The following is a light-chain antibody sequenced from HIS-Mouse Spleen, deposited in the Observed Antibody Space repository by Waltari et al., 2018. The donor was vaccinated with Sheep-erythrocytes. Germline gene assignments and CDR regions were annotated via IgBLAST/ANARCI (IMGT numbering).Light chain of an antibody. V-gene: IGLV2-11*01. J-gene: IGLJ1*01. CDR2: DFS. Sequence: QSALTQPRPVSGAPGQAVTISCTGTSRDIGGYNYVSWYQQHPSKAPKLLIYDFSKRPSGVPDRCPGSKSGTTASLTISELQAEDEADYYCCSYAGSYNHVFATGTKVTVL. CDR3: CSYAGSYNHV. CDR1: SRDIGGYNY.